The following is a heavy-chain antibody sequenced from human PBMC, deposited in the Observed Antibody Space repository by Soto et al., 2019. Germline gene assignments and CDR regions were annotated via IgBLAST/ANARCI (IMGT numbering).Heavy chain of an antibody. J-gene: IGHJ4*02. Sequence: EVQLVESGGGLVQPGGSLRLSCEASGFTFNGYWMSWVRQAPGKGLEWVANIKESGSEKYYVDSVKGRFTISRDNSKNTLYLQMNSLRAEDTAVYYCAKDWWQLRFDYWGQGTLVTVSS. CDR3: AKDWWQLRFDY. V-gene: IGHV3-7*03. CDR1: GFTFNGYW. CDR2: IKESGSEK. D-gene: IGHD2-15*01.